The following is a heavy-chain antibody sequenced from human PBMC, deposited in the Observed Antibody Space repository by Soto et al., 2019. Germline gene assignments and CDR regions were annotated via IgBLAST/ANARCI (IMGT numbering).Heavy chain of an antibody. Sequence: ASVKVSCKASGYTFTSYAMHWVRQAPGQRLEWMGWINAGNGNTKYSQKFQGRVTITRDTSASTAYMELSSLRSEDTAVYYCARDRVRFLEWLPQPSGWFDPWGQGTLVTVSS. V-gene: IGHV1-3*01. D-gene: IGHD3-3*01. J-gene: IGHJ5*02. CDR1: GYTFTSYA. CDR3: ARDRVRFLEWLPQPSGWFDP. CDR2: INAGNGNT.